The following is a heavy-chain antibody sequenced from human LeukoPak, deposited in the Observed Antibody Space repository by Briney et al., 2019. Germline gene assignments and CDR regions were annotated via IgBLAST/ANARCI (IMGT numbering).Heavy chain of an antibody. CDR3: TRPAASGYDSPANY. J-gene: IGHJ4*02. CDR1: GYSFSNYW. V-gene: IGHV5-51*01. Sequence: GESLKICCKVSGYSFSNYWIGWVRLMPGKGLEWMGIIYPGDSDTRYSPSFQGQVTISADKSISTAYLQWSSLKASDTAMYYCTRPAASGYDSPANYWGQGTLVTVSS. D-gene: IGHD5-12*01. CDR2: IYPGDSDT.